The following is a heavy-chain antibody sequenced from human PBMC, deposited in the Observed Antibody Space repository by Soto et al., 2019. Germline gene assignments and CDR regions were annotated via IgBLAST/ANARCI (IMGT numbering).Heavy chain of an antibody. J-gene: IGHJ6*02. CDR2: IIPIFGTA. CDR3: ALSSVVVTRGGYYYYGMYG. CDR1: GGTFSSYA. D-gene: IGHD2-21*02. Sequence: QVQLVQSGAEVKKPGSSVKVSCKASGGTFSSYAISWVRQAPGQGLEWMGGIIPIFGTANYAQKLQGRVTFTASKASSTACMELSDLRSEDTVVYYCALSSVVVTRGGYYYYGMYGWGQGTTVTVSS. V-gene: IGHV1-69*06.